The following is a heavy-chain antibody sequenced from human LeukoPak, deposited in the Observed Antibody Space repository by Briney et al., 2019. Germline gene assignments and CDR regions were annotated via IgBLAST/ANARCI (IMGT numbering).Heavy chain of an antibody. J-gene: IGHJ4*02. V-gene: IGHV3-30-3*01. D-gene: IGHD1-26*01. Sequence: GGSLGLSCAASGFIFSSYAMHWVRQAPGKGLEWVAVISYDGSTKYYADSVKGRFTISRDNSKNTLYLQMNSLRAEDTAVYYCARDQDELGHDYWGQGTLVTVSS. CDR2: ISYDGSTK. CDR3: ARDQDELGHDY. CDR1: GFIFSSYA.